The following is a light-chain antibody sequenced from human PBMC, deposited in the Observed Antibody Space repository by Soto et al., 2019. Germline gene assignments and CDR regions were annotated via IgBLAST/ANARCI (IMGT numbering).Light chain of an antibody. V-gene: IGLV1-40*01. CDR2: GNS. CDR3: QSYDSSLRV. CDR1: SSNIGAGYD. Sequence: QSVLTQPPSVSGAPGQRVTISCTGSSSNIGAGYDVHWYQQLPGTAPKLLIYGNSNRPSGVPDRFSGSKSGTSASLAITGLQPEDEADYYCQSYDSSLRVFGGGTKLTVL. J-gene: IGLJ2*01.